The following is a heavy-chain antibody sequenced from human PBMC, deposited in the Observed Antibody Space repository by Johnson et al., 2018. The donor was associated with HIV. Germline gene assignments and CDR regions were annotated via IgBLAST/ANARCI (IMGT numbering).Heavy chain of an antibody. J-gene: IGHJ3*02. CDR2: ISYDGSNK. V-gene: IGHV3-30*19. Sequence: QLVESGGGVVQSGGSLRLSCAASGFTFSNYGMHWVRQAPGKGLEWVAVISYDGSNKYYADSVKGRFTISRDNSKNTLYLQMNSLRAEDTAVYYCAKVRGVGATAAFDIWGQGTMVTVSS. CDR3: AKVRGVGATAAFDI. CDR1: GFTFSNYG. D-gene: IGHD1-26*01.